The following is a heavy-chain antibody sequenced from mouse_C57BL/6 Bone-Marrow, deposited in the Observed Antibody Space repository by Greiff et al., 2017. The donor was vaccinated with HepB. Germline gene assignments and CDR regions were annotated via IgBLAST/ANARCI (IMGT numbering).Heavy chain of an antibody. J-gene: IGHJ2*01. V-gene: IGHV1-55*01. CDR1: GYTFTSYW. CDR3: AREGWLRRYFDY. Sequence: QVQLQQPGAELVKPGASEKMSCKASGYTFTSYWITWVKQRPGQGLEWIGDIYPGSGSTNYNEKFKSKATLTVDTSSSTAYMQLSSLTSEDSAVYYCAREGWLRRYFDYWGQGTTLTVSS. D-gene: IGHD2-2*01. CDR2: IYPGSGST.